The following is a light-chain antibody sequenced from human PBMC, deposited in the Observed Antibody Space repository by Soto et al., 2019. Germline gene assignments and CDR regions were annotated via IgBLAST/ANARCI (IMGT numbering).Light chain of an antibody. Sequence: EVVMTQSPASLSVSPGERATLSCRASESVSTNLAWYQQKPGQPPRLLIYAASTRATGVPARFSGSGSGTEFTLTIGSLQSEDFSVYYCQQYDIATGFGAWTKVEIK. CDR2: AAS. CDR1: ESVSTN. CDR3: QQYDIATG. V-gene: IGKV3-15*01. J-gene: IGKJ4*01.